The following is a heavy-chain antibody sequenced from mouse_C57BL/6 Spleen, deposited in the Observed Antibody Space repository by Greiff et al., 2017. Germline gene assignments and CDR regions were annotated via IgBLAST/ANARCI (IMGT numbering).Heavy chain of an antibody. CDR1: GFSFTSYG. J-gene: IGHJ3*01. CDR2: ICGGRST. CDR3: AKKYDDGCGAY. Sequence: VQLMESGPGLVQPSQCLSITCTVSGFSFTSYGVHWVRQSPGQGLEWLGVICGGRSTDYNAAFMSRLSITKDNSKSHVFFKMNSLQADDAALCYCAKKYDDGCGAYWGQGTLVAVSA. V-gene: IGHV2-5*01. D-gene: IGHD1-1*01.